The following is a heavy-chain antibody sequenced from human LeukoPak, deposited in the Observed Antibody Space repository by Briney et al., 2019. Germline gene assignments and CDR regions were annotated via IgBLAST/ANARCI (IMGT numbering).Heavy chain of an antibody. Sequence: SETLSLTCAVYGGSFSAYYWSWIRQPPGKGLEWIGEINHSGSTNYNPSLKSRVTISVDTSKNQFSLKLTSVTAADTAVYCCARGPHLVRHYMDVWGKGTTVIVSS. CDR1: GGSFSAYY. CDR2: INHSGST. CDR3: ARGPHLVRHYMDV. D-gene: IGHD2-2*01. V-gene: IGHV4-34*01. J-gene: IGHJ6*03.